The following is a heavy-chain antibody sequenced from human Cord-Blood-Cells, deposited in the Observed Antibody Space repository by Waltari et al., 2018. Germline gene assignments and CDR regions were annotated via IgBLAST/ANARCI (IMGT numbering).Heavy chain of an antibody. CDR3: TTESDAFDI. CDR2: IKRKTDGGTT. CDR1: GFTFSNAW. J-gene: IGHJ3*02. Sequence: EVQLVESGGGLVKPGGSLRLSCAASGFTFSNAWMSWVRQAPGKGLEWVGRIKRKTDGGTTDYAAPVKGRFTISRDDSKNTLYLQMNSLKTEDTAVYYCTTESDAFDIWGQGTMVTVSS. V-gene: IGHV3-15*01.